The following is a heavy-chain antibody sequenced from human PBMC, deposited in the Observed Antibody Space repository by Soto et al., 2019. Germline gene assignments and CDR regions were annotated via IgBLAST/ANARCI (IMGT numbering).Heavy chain of an antibody. D-gene: IGHD3-10*01. CDR3: ATASGEPHDPPSYNWFDP. J-gene: IGHJ5*02. V-gene: IGHV3-30*03. Sequence: QAQLVESGGGVVQPGRSLRLSCAASGFTFSNYGFHWVRQAPGKGLEWVAVISYDGSHKYYTDSVKGRFTIARDNSKNPVSRQMNNLSPVDTAVYYCATASGEPHDPPSYNWFDPWCLGTLVTVSS. CDR1: GFTFSNYG. CDR2: ISYDGSHK.